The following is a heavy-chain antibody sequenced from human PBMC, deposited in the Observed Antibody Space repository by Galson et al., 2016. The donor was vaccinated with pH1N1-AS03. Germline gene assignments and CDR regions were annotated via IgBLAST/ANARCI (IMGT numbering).Heavy chain of an antibody. CDR2: VDPDTSKT. J-gene: IGHJ4*02. CDR3: ATDGPRGSLSS. CDR1: GYTFTDYN. V-gene: IGHV1-69-2*01. D-gene: IGHD6-6*01. Sequence: VKVSCKVSGYTFTDYNMHWVQQAPGKGLEWMGLVDPDTSKTKYAEKFRGRVTITADTSRDTAYMGLSGLRSADTAIYYCATDGPRGSLSSWGQGTLVTVSS.